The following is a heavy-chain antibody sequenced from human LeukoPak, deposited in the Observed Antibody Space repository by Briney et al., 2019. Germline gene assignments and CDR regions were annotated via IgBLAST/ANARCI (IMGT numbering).Heavy chain of an antibody. V-gene: IGHV4-61*08. J-gene: IGHJ5*02. CDR2: IYYSGST. CDR3: ARVYSRSGWFDP. Sequence: PSETLSLTCTVSGGSISSGGYYWSWIRQPPGKGLEWIGYIYYSGSTNYNPSLKSRVTISVDTSKKQLSLKLNSVTAADTAVYYCARVYSRSGWFDPWGQGTLVTVSS. CDR1: GGSISSGGYY. D-gene: IGHD3-10*01.